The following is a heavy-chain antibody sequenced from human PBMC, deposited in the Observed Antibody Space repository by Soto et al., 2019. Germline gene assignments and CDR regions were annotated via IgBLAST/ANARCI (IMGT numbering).Heavy chain of an antibody. V-gene: IGHV3-23*01. D-gene: IGHD5-12*01. CDR1: GFTFSSYA. Sequence: SGGSLRLSCAASGFTFSSYAMSWVRQAPGKGLEWVSAISGSGGSTYYADSVKGRFTISRDNSKNTLYLQMNSLRAEDTAVYYCAKEAPKYEWLRGQYYYMDVWGKGTTVTVSS. CDR2: ISGSGGST. CDR3: AKEAPKYEWLRGQYYYMDV. J-gene: IGHJ6*03.